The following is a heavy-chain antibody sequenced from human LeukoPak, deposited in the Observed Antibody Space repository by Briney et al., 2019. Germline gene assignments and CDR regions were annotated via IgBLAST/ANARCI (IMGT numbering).Heavy chain of an antibody. J-gene: IGHJ6*03. CDR1: GDSISSGDYY. Sequence: PSETLSLTCTVSGDSISSGDYYWSWIRQPAGKGLEWNGRISSSGSTNYNPSLKSRVTISVDTSKNQFSLKLSSVTAADTAVYYCARGPDTKYYYYYMDVWGKGTTVTISS. CDR3: ARGPDTKYYYYYMDV. V-gene: IGHV4-61*02. D-gene: IGHD5-18*01. CDR2: ISSSGST.